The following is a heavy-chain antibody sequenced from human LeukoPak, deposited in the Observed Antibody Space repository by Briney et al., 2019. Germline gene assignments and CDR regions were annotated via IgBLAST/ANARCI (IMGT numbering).Heavy chain of an antibody. Sequence: ASVKVSCKASGYTFTDYYMHWVRQAPGQGFEWMGWISPNDGDTNYAQKFQGRVTMTRDTSISTAHMEVSRLRSDDTAVYYCARANFLYCSSSTCLFDHWGQGTLVTVSS. CDR2: ISPNDGDT. CDR1: GYTFTDYY. V-gene: IGHV1-2*02. CDR3: ARANFLYCSSSTCLFDH. J-gene: IGHJ4*02. D-gene: IGHD2-2*01.